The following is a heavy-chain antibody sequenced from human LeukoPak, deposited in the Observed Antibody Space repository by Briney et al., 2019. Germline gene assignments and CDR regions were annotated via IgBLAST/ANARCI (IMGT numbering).Heavy chain of an antibody. Sequence: SETLSLTCTVSGGSISSSSYYWGWIRQPPGKGLEWIGSIYYSGSTYYNPSLKSRVTISVDTSKNQFSLKLSSVTAADTAVYHCARVIAAAGTYSDYWGQGTLVTVSS. V-gene: IGHV4-39*07. CDR2: IYYSGST. J-gene: IGHJ4*02. CDR3: ARVIAAAGTYSDY. D-gene: IGHD6-13*01. CDR1: GGSISSSSYY.